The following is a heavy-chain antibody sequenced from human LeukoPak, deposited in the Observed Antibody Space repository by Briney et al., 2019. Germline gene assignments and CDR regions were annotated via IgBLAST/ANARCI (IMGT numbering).Heavy chain of an antibody. J-gene: IGHJ6*03. CDR3: ARVGWFGESYYYYYMDV. V-gene: IGHV1-18*01. Sequence: ASVTVSCKASGYTFTSYGISWVRQAPGQGLEWMGWISAYNGNTNYAQKLQGRVTMTTDTSTSTAYMELRSLRSDDTAVYYCARVGWFGESYYYYYMDVWGKGTTVTISS. CDR1: GYTFTSYG. D-gene: IGHD3-10*01. CDR2: ISAYNGNT.